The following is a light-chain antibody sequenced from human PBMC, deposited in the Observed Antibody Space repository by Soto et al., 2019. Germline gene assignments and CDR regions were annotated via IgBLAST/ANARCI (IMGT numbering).Light chain of an antibody. CDR3: QQYNSYSGM. Sequence: DIQVTQSPSTLSASVGDRFTFTCRASQTIGSWLAWYQQKPGRAPKLLIFDASSLESGVPSRFSGNGSGTEFTLTISGLQPDDFASYYCQQYNSYSGMFGQGTKVDIK. CDR2: DAS. CDR1: QTIGSW. V-gene: IGKV1-5*01. J-gene: IGKJ1*01.